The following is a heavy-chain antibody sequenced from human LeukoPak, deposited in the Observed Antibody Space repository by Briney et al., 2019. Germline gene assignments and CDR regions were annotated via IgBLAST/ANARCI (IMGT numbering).Heavy chain of an antibody. CDR2: IYTGGST. V-gene: IGHV3-53*01. CDR3: ARDANKKNYFDC. D-gene: IGHD2/OR15-2a*01. J-gene: IGHJ4*02. CDR1: GFTVSSSY. Sequence: QPGGSLRLSCAASGFTVSSSYMTWVRQAPGKGLEWVSVIYTGGSTYYADSVKGRFTISRDNSKSTLYLQMNSLRAEDTAVYYCARDANKKNYFDCWGQGTLVTVSS.